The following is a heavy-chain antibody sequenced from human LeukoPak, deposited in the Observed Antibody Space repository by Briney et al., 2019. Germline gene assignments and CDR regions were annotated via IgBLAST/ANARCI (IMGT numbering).Heavy chain of an antibody. CDR3: ARDPIYRLVVVAATDYYGMDV. CDR2: ISGSGGST. CDR1: GFTFSSYA. D-gene: IGHD2-15*01. Sequence: GGSLRLSCAASGFTFSSYAMSWVRQAPGKGLEWVSAISGSGGSTYYADSVKGRFTISRDNSKNTLYLQMNSLRAEDTAVYYCARDPIYRLVVVAATDYYGMDVWGQGTTVTVSS. V-gene: IGHV3-23*01. J-gene: IGHJ6*02.